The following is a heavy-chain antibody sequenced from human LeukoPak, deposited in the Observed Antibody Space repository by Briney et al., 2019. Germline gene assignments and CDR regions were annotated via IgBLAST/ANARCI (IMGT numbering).Heavy chain of an antibody. CDR2: IDWDDDK. Sequence: ESGPALVKPTQTLTLTCTFSGFSLRTSGMRVSWIRQPPGKALEWLARIDWDDDKFYSTSLKTRLTISKDTSKNQVVLTMTNMDPVDTATYYCARISPPGSSWQGYFDYWGQGTLVPVSS. CDR1: GFSLRTSGMR. D-gene: IGHD6-13*01. V-gene: IGHV2-70*04. CDR3: ARISPPGSSWQGYFDY. J-gene: IGHJ4*02.